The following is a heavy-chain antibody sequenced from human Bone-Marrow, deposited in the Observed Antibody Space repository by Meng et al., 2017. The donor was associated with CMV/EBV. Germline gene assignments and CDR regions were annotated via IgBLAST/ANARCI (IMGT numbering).Heavy chain of an antibody. CDR1: GGSISSYY. CDR3: ARGGNGVSYDY. CDR2: IYYSGST. D-gene: IGHD1-1*01. J-gene: IGHJ4*02. V-gene: IGHV4-59*01. Sequence: SETLSLTCTVSGGSISSYYWSWIRQPPGKGLEWIGYIYYSGSTNYNPSLKSRVTISVDTSKNQFSLKLSSVTAADTAVYYCARGGNGVSYDYWGQGTLVTVSS.